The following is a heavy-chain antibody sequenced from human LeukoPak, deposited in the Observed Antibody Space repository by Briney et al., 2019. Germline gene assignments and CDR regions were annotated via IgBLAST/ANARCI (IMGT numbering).Heavy chain of an antibody. V-gene: IGHV3-30*02. J-gene: IGHJ4*02. CDR2: IRYDGSNK. D-gene: IGHD2-15*01. Sequence: AGGSLRLSCAASAFTFSSYGMHWVRQAPGKGLEWVAFIRYDGSNKYYADSVKGRFTISRDNSKNKLYLQMNSLRAEDTAVYYCAKDHNLGYCSGGSCYYFDYWGQGSLVTVSS. CDR1: AFTFSSYG. CDR3: AKDHNLGYCSGGSCYYFDY.